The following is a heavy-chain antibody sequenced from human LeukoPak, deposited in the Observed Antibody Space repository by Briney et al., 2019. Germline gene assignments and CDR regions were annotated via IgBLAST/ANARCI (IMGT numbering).Heavy chain of an antibody. CDR2: IYYSGST. V-gene: IGHV4-39*07. J-gene: IGHJ4*02. Sequence: PSQTLSLTCTVSGGSISSGDYYWGWIRQPPGKGLEWIGSIYYSGSTYYNPSPKSRVTISVDTSKNQFSLKLSSVTAADTAVYYCARDRHDILTGYHDYWGQGTLVTVSS. CDR1: GGSISSGDYY. CDR3: ARDRHDILTGYHDY. D-gene: IGHD3-9*01.